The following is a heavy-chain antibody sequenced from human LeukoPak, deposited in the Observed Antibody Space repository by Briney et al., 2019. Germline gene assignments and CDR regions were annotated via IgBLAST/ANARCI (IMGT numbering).Heavy chain of an antibody. D-gene: IGHD6-19*01. CDR3: AKGPGSSGWYPDY. J-gene: IGHJ4*02. CDR1: GFTFSSYG. V-gene: IGHV3-30*02. CDR2: IRYDGSNK. Sequence: GGSLRPSCAASGFTFSSYGMHWVRQAPGKGLEWVAFIRYDGSNKYYADSVKGRFTISRDNSKNTLYLQMNSLRAEDTAVYYCAKGPGSSGWYPDYWGQGTLVTVSS.